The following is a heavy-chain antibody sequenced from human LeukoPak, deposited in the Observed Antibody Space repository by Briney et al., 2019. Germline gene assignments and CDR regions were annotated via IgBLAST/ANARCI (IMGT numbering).Heavy chain of an antibody. CDR3: ARGLDSSGYYYVLHAFDI. J-gene: IGHJ3*02. CDR1: GGSISSGGYY. D-gene: IGHD3-22*01. V-gene: IGHV4-61*08. CDR2: IYYSGST. Sequence: PSETLSLTCTVSGGSISSGGYYWSWIRQHPGKGLERIGYIYYSGSTNYNPSLKSRVTISVDTSKNQFSLKLSSVTAADTAVYYCARGLDSSGYYYVLHAFDIWGQGTMVTVSS.